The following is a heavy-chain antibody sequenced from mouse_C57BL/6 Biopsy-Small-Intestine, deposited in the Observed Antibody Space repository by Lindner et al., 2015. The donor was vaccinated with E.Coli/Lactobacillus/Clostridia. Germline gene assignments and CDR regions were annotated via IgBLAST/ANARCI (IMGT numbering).Heavy chain of an antibody. CDR1: GYTFTDYE. CDR2: IDPETGGT. J-gene: IGHJ3*01. D-gene: IGHD2-2*01. V-gene: IGHV1-15*01. Sequence: VQLQESGAEAGEGLGRSVTLSCKASGYTFTDYEVHWVKQTPVHGLEWIGDIDPETGGTAYNQRFKGKAILTADKSSITAYMELRSLTSEDSAVYYCTKWLHPWFAYWGQGTLVTVSA. CDR3: TKWLHPWFAY.